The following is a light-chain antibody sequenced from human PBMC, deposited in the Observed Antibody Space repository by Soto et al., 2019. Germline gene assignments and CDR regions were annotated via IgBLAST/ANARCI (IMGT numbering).Light chain of an antibody. J-gene: IGKJ1*01. CDR3: QHVYSIPWT. Sequence: DIPMTQSPSSLSASVGDRVTITCRASQTITNYLNWYQQKPGKAPKLLIYAASSLQSGVPSRFSGSASGTYFTLTISSLQLEDLETYYCQHVYSIPWTFGQGTTVAIK. V-gene: IGKV1-39*01. CDR2: AAS. CDR1: QTITNY.